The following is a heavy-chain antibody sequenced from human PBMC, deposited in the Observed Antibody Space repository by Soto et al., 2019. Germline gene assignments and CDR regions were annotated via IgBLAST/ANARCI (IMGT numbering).Heavy chain of an antibody. Sequence: LSLTCTVSGGSISSHYWSWIRQPAGKRLEWLGHIYTSGTTNYHPSLKSRVTMSVDTSKNQFSLKVISVTAADTAVYYCAREGIRALDIWGQGTMVTVSS. V-gene: IGHV4-4*07. J-gene: IGHJ3*02. CDR3: AREGIRALDI. CDR2: IYTSGTT. CDR1: GGSISSHY.